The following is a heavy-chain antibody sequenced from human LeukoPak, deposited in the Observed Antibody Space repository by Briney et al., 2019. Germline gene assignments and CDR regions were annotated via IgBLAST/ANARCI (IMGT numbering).Heavy chain of an antibody. D-gene: IGHD3-9*01. V-gene: IGHV1-2*02. CDR3: ALPDYDILTGYYKGDAFDI. Sequence: ASVKVSCKASGYTFTGYYMHWVRQAPGQGLEWMGWINPNSGGTNCAQKFQGRVTVTRDTSISAAYMELSRLRSDDTAVYYCALPDYDILTGYYKGDAFDIWGQGTMVTVSS. CDR2: INPNSGGT. CDR1: GYTFTGYY. J-gene: IGHJ3*02.